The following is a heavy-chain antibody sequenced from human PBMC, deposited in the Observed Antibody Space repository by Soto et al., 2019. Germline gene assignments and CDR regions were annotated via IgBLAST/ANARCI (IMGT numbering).Heavy chain of an antibody. D-gene: IGHD3-10*01. CDR3: ARTMVRGVVGLWLRGLGGY. Sequence: SETLSLTCTVSGGSISSSSYYWGWIRQPPGKGLEWIRSIYYSGSTYYNPSLKSRVTISVDTSKNQFSLKLSSVTAADTAVYYCARTMVRGVVGLWLRGLGGYWGQGTLVTVSS. CDR1: GGSISSSSYY. J-gene: IGHJ4*02. CDR2: IYYSGST. V-gene: IGHV4-39*01.